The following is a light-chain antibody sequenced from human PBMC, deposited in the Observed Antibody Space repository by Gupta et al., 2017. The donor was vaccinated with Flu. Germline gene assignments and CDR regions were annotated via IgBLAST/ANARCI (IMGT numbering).Light chain of an antibody. CDR3: SSHAGRGTWV. CDR1: SNDVGGSNH. CDR2: DVS. V-gene: IGLV2-11*01. J-gene: IGLJ1*01. Sequence: QSAPPQPRSVSGSPGQSVTISCTGPSNDVGGSNHVCWYQHPPGKAHKLIVYDVSERPAGVPDRFSGSKSGNTASLTISGLQADEEADYYCSSHAGRGTWVFGTGTKVTVL.